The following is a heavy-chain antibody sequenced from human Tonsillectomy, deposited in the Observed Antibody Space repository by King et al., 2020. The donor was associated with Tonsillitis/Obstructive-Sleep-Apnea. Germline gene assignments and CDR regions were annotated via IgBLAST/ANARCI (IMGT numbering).Heavy chain of an antibody. D-gene: IGHD2-15*01. CDR1: GFTFSSYA. V-gene: IGHV3-23*04. Sequence: VQLVESGGGLVQPGGSLRLSCAASGFTFSSYAMSWVRQVPGKGLEWVSAISGSGGSTYYANSVRGRFTISRDNSKNTLYLQMNSLRAEETAVYYCATPPDPSGFDYWGQGTLVTVSS. CDR3: ATPPDPSGFDY. J-gene: IGHJ4*02. CDR2: ISGSGGST.